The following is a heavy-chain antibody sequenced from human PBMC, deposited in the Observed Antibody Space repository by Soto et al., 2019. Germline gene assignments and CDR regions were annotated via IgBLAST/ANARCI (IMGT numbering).Heavy chain of an antibody. J-gene: IGHJ4*02. Sequence: EVQLLESGGGLVQPGGSLRLSCAASGFTFSTYVMSWVRQAPGQGLEWVSAITGGADDTYNADSVRGRFTISRDNSKNHLYLQMNSLRAEDTALYYCAKGSSNSRPYYFDYWGQGTLVTVSS. CDR1: GFTFSTYV. CDR3: AKGSSNSRPYYFDY. V-gene: IGHV3-23*01. CDR2: ITGGADDT. D-gene: IGHD2-2*01.